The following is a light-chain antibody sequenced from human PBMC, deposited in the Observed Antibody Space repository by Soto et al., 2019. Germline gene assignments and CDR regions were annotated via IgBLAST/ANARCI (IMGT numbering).Light chain of an antibody. J-gene: IGLJ3*02. CDR2: RND. V-gene: IGLV1-47*01. CDR3: AACDDSLTGWV. Sequence: QSVLTQPPSASGTPGQRVTISCSGSRSNIESNDVYWYHQLPGTAPKLLIYRNDQRPSGVPDRFSGSRSGTSASLAISGLRSDDEADYYCAACDDSLTGWVFGGGTKLTVL. CDR1: RSNIESND.